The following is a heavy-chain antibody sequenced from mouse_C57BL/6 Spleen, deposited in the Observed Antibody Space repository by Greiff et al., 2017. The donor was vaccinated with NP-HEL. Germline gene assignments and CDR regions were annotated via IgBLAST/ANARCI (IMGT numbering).Heavy chain of an antibody. V-gene: IGHV2-2*01. CDR3: ARTDYDEGHFDY. J-gene: IGHJ2*01. D-gene: IGHD2-4*01. CDR2: IWSGGST. Sequence: QVQLKESGPGLVQPSQSLSITCTVSGFSLTSYGVHWVRQSPGKGLAWLGVIWSGGSTDYNAAFISRLSISKDNSKSQVFFKMNSLQADDTAIYYCARTDYDEGHFDYWGQGTTLTVSS. CDR1: GFSLTSYG.